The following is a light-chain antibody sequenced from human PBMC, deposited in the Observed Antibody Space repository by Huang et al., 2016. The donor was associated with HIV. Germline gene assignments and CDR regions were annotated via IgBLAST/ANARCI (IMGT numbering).Light chain of an antibody. V-gene: IGKV4-1*01. CDR1: QTFLYNSKSDSF. CDR3: QQYSTIPT. CDR2: ATS. J-gene: IGKJ4*01. Sequence: DIVVTQSPDSLAVSLGARATINCKSSQTFLYNSKSDSFRAWYQQRPGQAPKFLIHATSARQSGFPERFSGSVSATNFTLTINGLQPEDVAIYFCQQYSTIPTFGGGTKVDI.